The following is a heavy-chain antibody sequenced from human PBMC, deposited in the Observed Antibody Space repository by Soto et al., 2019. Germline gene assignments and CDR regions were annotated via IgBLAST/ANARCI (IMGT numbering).Heavy chain of an antibody. D-gene: IGHD2-2*03. Sequence: SETLSLTCTVSGGSISSSSYYWGWIRQPPGKGLEWIGSIYYSGSTYYNPSLKSRVTISVDTSKNQFSLKLSSVTAADTAVYYCARHSSGYCSSTSCYDFRYWGQGTLVTVSS. J-gene: IGHJ4*02. CDR2: IYYSGST. CDR3: ARHSSGYCSSTSCYDFRY. V-gene: IGHV4-39*01. CDR1: GGSISSSSYY.